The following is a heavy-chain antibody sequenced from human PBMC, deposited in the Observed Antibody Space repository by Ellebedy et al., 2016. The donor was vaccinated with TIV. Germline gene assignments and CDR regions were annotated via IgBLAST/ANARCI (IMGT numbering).Heavy chain of an antibody. CDR2: ISYDGSNK. CDR1: GFTFSSYG. J-gene: IGHJ4*02. V-gene: IGHV3-30*18. D-gene: IGHD2-21*02. Sequence: GGSLRLSXAASGFTFSSYGMHWVRQAPGKGLEWVAVISYDGSNKYYADSVKGRFTISRDNSKNTLYLQMNSLRAEDTAVYYCAKDYYGGDCYCFDYWGQGTLVTVSS. CDR3: AKDYYGGDCYCFDY.